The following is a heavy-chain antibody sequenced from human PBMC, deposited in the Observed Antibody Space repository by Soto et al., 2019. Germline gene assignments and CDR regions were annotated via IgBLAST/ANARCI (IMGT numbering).Heavy chain of an antibody. V-gene: IGHV4-34*01. CDR3: ARGRDFWSGYYYYYGMDV. D-gene: IGHD3-3*01. Sequence: LSLTCAVYGGSFIGYYWSWIRQPPGKGLEWIGEINHSGSTNYNPSLKSRVTISVDTSKNQFSLKLSSVTAADTAVYYCARGRDFWSGYYYYYGMDVWGQGTTVTVS. CDR2: INHSGST. J-gene: IGHJ6*02. CDR1: GGSFIGYY.